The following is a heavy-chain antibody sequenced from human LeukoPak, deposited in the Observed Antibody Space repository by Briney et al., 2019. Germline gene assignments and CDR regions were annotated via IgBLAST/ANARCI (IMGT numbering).Heavy chain of an antibody. J-gene: IGHJ4*02. Sequence: TSETLSLTCSVSGGSIAVNHYYWGWIRQPPGQGLEWIGSGLYTGNTYSNPSLRSRVTISVDTSKNEFSLKMNSVTAADTAVYYCAREHRSSKYFDSWGQGALMIVSS. CDR1: GGSIAVNHYY. CDR2: GLYTGNT. V-gene: IGHV4-39*02. CDR3: AREHRSSKYFDS. D-gene: IGHD6-6*01.